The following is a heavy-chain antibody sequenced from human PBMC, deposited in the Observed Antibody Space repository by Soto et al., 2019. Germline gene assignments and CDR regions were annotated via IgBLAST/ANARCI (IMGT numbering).Heavy chain of an antibody. CDR2: ISGSAGTT. CDR3: ANWGKSGSDY. D-gene: IGHD3-16*01. J-gene: IGHJ4*02. Sequence: LRLSCAASGFTFSLFAMSWVRQAPGKGLEWVSGISGSAGTTYYTDSLKGRFTISRDNSKNTLYLQMNSLRAEDTAVYYCANWGKSGSDYWGQGTLVTVSS. V-gene: IGHV3-23*01. CDR1: GFTFSLFA.